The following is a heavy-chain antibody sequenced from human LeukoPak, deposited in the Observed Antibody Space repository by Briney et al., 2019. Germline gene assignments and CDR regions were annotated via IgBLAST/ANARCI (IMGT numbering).Heavy chain of an antibody. CDR3: TTDRYYDNSELQFQH. D-gene: IGHD3-22*01. Sequence: GGSLRLSCAASGFTVSDNYLSWVRQAPGKGLQWVSFINSGGYTSYADSVKGRFTISRDNSKNTLYLQMNSLRAEDTAVYYCTTDRYYDNSELQFQHWGQGTLVTVSS. J-gene: IGHJ1*01. V-gene: IGHV3-53*01. CDR1: GFTVSDNY. CDR2: INSGGYT.